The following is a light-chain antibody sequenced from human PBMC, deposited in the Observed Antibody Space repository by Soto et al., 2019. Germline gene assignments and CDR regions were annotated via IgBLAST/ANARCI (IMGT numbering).Light chain of an antibody. J-gene: IGKJ4*01. CDR2: SAS. CDR3: LQDYSYPLT. CDR1: QDISNY. Sequence: DIQMTQSPSSLSASVGDRVTITCRASQDISNYLAWYQQRPGKLPTLLIYSASTLQSGVPSRFSGSGSGTHFTLTISSLQPEDVATYYYLQDYSYPLTFGGGTKVDIK. V-gene: IGKV1-27*01.